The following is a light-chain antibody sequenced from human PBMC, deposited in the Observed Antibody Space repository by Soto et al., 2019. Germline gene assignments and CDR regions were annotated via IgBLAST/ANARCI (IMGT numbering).Light chain of an antibody. CDR2: AAS. Sequence: DIQLTQSPSFLSASVGDRVTVTCRASQGISSYLAWYQQQPGKAPKLLIYAASTLQSGVPSRFSGSGTGTEFTLTISRLQAEDFATYYCQQLNSYPLTFGQGTRVEI. V-gene: IGKV1-9*01. J-gene: IGKJ1*01. CDR3: QQLNSYPLT. CDR1: QGISSY.